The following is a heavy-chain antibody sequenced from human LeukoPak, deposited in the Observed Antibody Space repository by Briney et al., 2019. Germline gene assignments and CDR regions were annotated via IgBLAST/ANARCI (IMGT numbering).Heavy chain of an antibody. D-gene: IGHD2-2*01. CDR2: IYYSGST. J-gene: IGHJ5*02. V-gene: IGHV4-59*01. CDR3: ARDLKVSQSTRFDP. CDR1: GGSIGNYY. Sequence: SETLSLTCTVSGGSIGNYYWSWIRQPPGKGLEWIGSIYYSGSTNYNPSLKSRVTLSVDTSKNQFSLKLSSVTAADTAVYYCARDLKVSQSTRFDPWGEGTLVTVSS.